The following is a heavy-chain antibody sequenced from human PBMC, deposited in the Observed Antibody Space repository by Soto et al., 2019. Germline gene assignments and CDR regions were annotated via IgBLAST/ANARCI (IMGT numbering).Heavy chain of an antibody. CDR2: ISPEGSEK. CDR3: ARARIEY. V-gene: IGHV3-7*03. J-gene: IGHJ4*02. Sequence: EVQLVESGGGLVQPGGSLRLSCAVAGFIFSDYWMTWVRQAPGKGLEWVATISPEGSEKYYVDCLKGRFTISRDNAKNSLYLQMISLGAEDTALYYCARARIEYWGRGTRITVSS. CDR1: GFIFSDYW.